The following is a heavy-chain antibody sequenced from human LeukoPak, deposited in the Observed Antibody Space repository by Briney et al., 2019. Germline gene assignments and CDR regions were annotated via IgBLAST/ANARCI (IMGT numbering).Heavy chain of an antibody. CDR3: ARDQASYRSRGCFDS. J-gene: IGHJ5*01. CDR2: IHHSGTV. D-gene: IGHD3-10*01. Sequence: TSETLSLTCVVSEYSISSGYYWGWIRQSPGGGLEWIGSIHHSGTVYYNPSLQSRVTISVDMSKNHFSLKLPSVTAAGTAVYYCARDQASYRSRGCFDSWGQGTLVIVSS. CDR1: EYSISSGYY. V-gene: IGHV4-38-2*02.